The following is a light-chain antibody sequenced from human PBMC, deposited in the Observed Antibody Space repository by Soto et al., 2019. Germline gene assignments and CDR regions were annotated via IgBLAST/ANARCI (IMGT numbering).Light chain of an antibody. CDR2: DAS. CDR1: QSVSSY. CDR3: QQRSSWPLT. V-gene: IGKV3-11*01. Sequence: EIVLTQSPATLSLSPGERSTLSCMAIQSVSSYLAWYQQKAGQAPRPLIYDASNRATGIPARFSGSGSGTDFTLTISSLEPEDFEVYYCQQRSSWPLTFGGGTKVDIK. J-gene: IGKJ4*01.